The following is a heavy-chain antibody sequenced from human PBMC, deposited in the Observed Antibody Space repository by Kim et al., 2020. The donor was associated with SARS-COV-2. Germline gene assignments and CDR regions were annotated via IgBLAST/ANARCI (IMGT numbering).Heavy chain of an antibody. Sequence: GGSLRLSCAASGFTFSSYSMNWVRQAPGKGLEWVSSISSSSSYIYYADSVKGRFTISRDNAKNSLYLQMNSLRAEDTAVYYCARDENDSSGYLDYWGQGTLVTVSS. CDR1: GFTFSSYS. D-gene: IGHD3-22*01. V-gene: IGHV3-21*01. CDR2: ISSSSSYI. CDR3: ARDENDSSGYLDY. J-gene: IGHJ4*02.